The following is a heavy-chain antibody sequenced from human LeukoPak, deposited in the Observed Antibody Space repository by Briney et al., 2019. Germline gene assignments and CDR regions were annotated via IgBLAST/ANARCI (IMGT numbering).Heavy chain of an antibody. J-gene: IGHJ6*03. Sequence: GGSLRLSCAASGFTFSGSAMHWVRQASGKGLEWVGRIRSKANSYATAYAASVKGRFTISRDDSKNTAYLQMNSLKTEDTAVYYCVRAGTIYYYYYYMDVWGKGTTVTVSS. D-gene: IGHD6-19*01. CDR1: GFTFSGSA. CDR3: VRAGTIYYYYYYMDV. CDR2: IRSKANSYAT. V-gene: IGHV3-73*01.